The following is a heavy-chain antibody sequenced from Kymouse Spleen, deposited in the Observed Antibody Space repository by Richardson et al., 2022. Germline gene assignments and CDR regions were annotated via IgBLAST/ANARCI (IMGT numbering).Heavy chain of an antibody. CDR1: GFTFDDYA. CDR2: ISWNSGSI. CDR3: AKDGGSSSWYGYFQH. D-gene: IGHD6-13*01. Sequence: EVQLVESGGGLVQPGRSLRLSCAASGFTFDDYAMHWVRQAPGKGLEWVSGISWNSGSIGYADSVKGRFTISRDNAKNSLYLQMNSLRAEDTALYYCAKDGGSSSWYGYFQHWGQGTLVTVSS. J-gene: IGHJ1*01. V-gene: IGHV3-9*01.